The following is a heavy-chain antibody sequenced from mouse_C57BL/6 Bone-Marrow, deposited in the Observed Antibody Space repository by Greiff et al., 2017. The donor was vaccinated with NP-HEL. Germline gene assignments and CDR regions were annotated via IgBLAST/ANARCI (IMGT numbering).Heavy chain of an antibody. V-gene: IGHV1-9*01. Sequence: VKLQESGAELMKPGASVKLSCKATGYTFTGYWIEWVKQRPGHGLEWIGEILPGSGSTNYNEKFKGKATFTADTSSNTAYMQLSSLTTEDSAIDYCARGDSNYAMDYWGQGTSVTVSS. CDR1: GYTFTGYW. CDR3: ARGDSNYAMDY. D-gene: IGHD2-5*01. J-gene: IGHJ4*01. CDR2: ILPGSGST.